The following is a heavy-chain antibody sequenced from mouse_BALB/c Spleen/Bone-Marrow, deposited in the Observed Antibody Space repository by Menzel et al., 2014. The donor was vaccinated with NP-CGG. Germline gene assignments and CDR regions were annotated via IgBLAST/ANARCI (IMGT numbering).Heavy chain of an antibody. CDR1: GYTFTRYT. D-gene: IGHD2-2*01. V-gene: IGHV1-4*02. CDR3: ARDGYGAMDY. Sequence: LQESAAELARPGASVKMSCKASGYTFTRYTMHWVKQRPGQGLEWIGYINPSSGYTEYNQKFKDKTTLTADKSSSTAYMQLSSLTSEDSAVYYCARDGYGAMDYWGQGTSVTVSS. J-gene: IGHJ4*01. CDR2: INPSSGYT.